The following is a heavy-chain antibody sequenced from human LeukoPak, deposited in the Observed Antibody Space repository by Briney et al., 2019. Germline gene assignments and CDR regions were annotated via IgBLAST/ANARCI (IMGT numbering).Heavy chain of an antibody. J-gene: IGHJ4*02. Sequence: GGSLRLSCAPSGFTFSNYAVSWVREAPGKGLEWVSSISGSGGTTYYADSVKGRFTISRDNSKNTLYLQMNSLRAEDTAVYYCAKDPYRASSGLVDYWGQGTLVTVSS. V-gene: IGHV3-23*01. D-gene: IGHD5-12*01. CDR1: GFTFSNYA. CDR3: AKDPYRASSGLVDY. CDR2: ISGSGGTT.